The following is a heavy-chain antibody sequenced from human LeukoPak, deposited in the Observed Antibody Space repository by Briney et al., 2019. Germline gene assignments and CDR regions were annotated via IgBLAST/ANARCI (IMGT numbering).Heavy chain of an antibody. J-gene: IGHJ5*02. Sequence: QSGGSLRLSCAASGFTFSSYWMSWVRQAPGKGLEWVANIKQDGSEKYYVDSVKGRFTISRDNAKNSLYLQMNSLRAEDTAVYYCARESVVKQWRGNNWFDPWGQGTLVTVSS. D-gene: IGHD6-19*01. V-gene: IGHV3-7*03. CDR1: GFTFSSYW. CDR2: IKQDGSEK. CDR3: ARESVVKQWRGNNWFDP.